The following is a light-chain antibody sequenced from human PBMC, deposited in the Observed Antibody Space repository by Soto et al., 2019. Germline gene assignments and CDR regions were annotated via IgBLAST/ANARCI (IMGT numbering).Light chain of an antibody. V-gene: IGKV3-15*01. J-gene: IGKJ2*01. CDR2: GAS. CDR1: QSVSSN. Sequence: EIVLTQSPGTLSLSPGERATLSCRASQSVSSNYLAWYQQKPGQAPRLLICGASTRATGIPARFSGSGSGTEFTLTISSLQSEDFAVYYCQQFNDWPRTFGLGTK. CDR3: QQFNDWPRT.